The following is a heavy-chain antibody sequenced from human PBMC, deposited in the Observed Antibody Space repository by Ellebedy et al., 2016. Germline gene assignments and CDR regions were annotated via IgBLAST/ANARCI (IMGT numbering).Heavy chain of an antibody. CDR3: ARSKTTPDY. V-gene: IGHV3-7*01. D-gene: IGHD4-11*01. J-gene: IGHJ4*02. Sequence: GESLKISXIASGFTFSNFWMSWVRQAPGKGLEWVANIKQDGSEKYYVDSVKGRFTISRDNAKNSLYLQMNSLRAEDTAVYYCARSKTTPDYWGQGTLVTVSS. CDR1: GFTFSNFW. CDR2: IKQDGSEK.